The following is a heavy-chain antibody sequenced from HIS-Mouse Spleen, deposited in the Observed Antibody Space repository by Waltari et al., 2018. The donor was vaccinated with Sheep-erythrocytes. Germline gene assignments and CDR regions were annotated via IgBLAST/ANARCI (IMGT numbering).Heavy chain of an antibody. V-gene: IGHV3-7*01. CDR2: IKQDGSEK. J-gene: IGHJ3*02. CDR1: GFTFSSYW. D-gene: IGHD1-7*01. Sequence: EVQLVESGGGLVQPGGSLRLSCAASGFTFSSYWMSLFCQAPGKGLEWVANIKQDGSEKYYVDSVKGRFTISRDNAKNSLYLQMNSLRAEDTAVYYCARAVAGTPDAFDIWGQGTMVTVSS. CDR3: ARAVAGTPDAFDI.